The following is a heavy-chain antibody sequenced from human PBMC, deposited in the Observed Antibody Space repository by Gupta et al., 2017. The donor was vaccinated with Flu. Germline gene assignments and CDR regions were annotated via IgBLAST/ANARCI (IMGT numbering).Heavy chain of an antibody. Sequence: SLTCAVYGGSFSGYYWSWIRQPPGKGLEWIGEINHSGSTNYNPSLKSRVTISVDTSKNQFSLKLSSVTAADTAVYYCARAYDFWSGYYYYGMDVWGQGTTVTVSS. V-gene: IGHV4-34*01. CDR3: ARAYDFWSGYYYYGMDV. D-gene: IGHD3-3*01. J-gene: IGHJ6*02. CDR2: INHSGST. CDR1: GGSFSGYY.